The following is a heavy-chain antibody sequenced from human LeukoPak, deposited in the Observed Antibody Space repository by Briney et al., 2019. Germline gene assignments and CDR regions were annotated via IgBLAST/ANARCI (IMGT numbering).Heavy chain of an antibody. V-gene: IGHV3-23*01. D-gene: IGHD3-10*01. Sequence: GGSLRLSCAASGFIFSSYGMSWVRQAPGKGLEWVSVMSGSGGRTSYADSVKGRFTISRDNSKNALYLQMNRLRAEDTAVYYCAQVPRYYYGSGSYPPYYWGQGTLVTVSS. J-gene: IGHJ4*02. CDR2: MSGSGGRT. CDR3: AQVPRYYYGSGSYPPYY. CDR1: GFIFSSYG.